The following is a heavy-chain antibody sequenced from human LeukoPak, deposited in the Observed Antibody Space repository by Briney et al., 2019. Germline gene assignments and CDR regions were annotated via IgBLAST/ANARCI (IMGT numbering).Heavy chain of an antibody. V-gene: IGHV1-46*01. Sequence: ASVMVSCKAAGYIITSYCMNRVRQAPGQGLEWMGIINPSGGNTNYAQKLQGRVTMTTDTSTSTAYMELRSLRSDDTAVYYCARVLDYNRPPDYWGQGTLVTVSS. CDR3: ARVLDYNRPPDY. CDR1: GYIITSYC. CDR2: INPSGGNT. J-gene: IGHJ4*02. D-gene: IGHD4-11*01.